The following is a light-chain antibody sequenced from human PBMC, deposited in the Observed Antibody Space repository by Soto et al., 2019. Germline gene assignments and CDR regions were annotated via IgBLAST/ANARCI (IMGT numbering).Light chain of an antibody. CDR2: GNS. CDR1: SSNIGAGYD. V-gene: IGLV1-40*01. J-gene: IGLJ2*01. Sequence: QSVLTQPPSVSGAPGQRVTISCTGSSSNIGAGYDVHWYQQLPGTAPKLLIYGNSNRPSGVPDRFSGSKPGTSASLAITGLQAEDEADYYCQSYDSSPQVVFGGGTKLTVL. CDR3: QSYDSSPQVV.